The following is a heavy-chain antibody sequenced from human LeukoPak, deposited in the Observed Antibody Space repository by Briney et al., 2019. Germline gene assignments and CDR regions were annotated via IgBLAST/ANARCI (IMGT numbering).Heavy chain of an antibody. CDR1: GVSFSGYY. D-gene: IGHD3-10*01. CDR3: TTWYGSGSNDPYYYYYYGMDV. J-gene: IGHJ6*02. CDR2: INHSGST. V-gene: IGHV4-34*01. Sequence: SETLSLTCAVYGVSFSGYYWSWIRQPAGKGLEWIGEINHSGSTNYNPSLKSRVTISVDTSKNQFSLKLSSVTAADTAVYYCTTWYGSGSNDPYYYYYYGMDVWGQGTTVTVSS.